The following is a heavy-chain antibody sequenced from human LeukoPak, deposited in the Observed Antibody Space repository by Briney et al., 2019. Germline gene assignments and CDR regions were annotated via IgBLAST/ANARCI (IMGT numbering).Heavy chain of an antibody. Sequence: GGSLRLSCAASGFTFSNFGMNWVRQAPGKGLEWVSSISSSGNSIYYADSVKGRFTISRDNAKNSLYLQMNSLRAEDTAVYYCARGGHDSSGYYYISPFDYWGQGTLVTVSS. V-gene: IGHV3-21*01. CDR3: ARGGHDSSGYYYISPFDY. CDR1: GFTFSNFG. D-gene: IGHD3-22*01. CDR2: ISSSGNSI. J-gene: IGHJ4*02.